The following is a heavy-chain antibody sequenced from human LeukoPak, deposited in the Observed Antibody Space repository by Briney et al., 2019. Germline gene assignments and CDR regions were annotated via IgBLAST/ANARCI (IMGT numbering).Heavy chain of an antibody. CDR3: ASRLGIAAAGFL. J-gene: IGHJ4*02. CDR1: GYSISSGYY. V-gene: IGHV4-38-2*02. Sequence: SETLSLTCTVSGYSISSGYYWGWIRQPPGKGLEWIGSIYHSGSTYYNPSLKSRVTISVDTSKNQFSLKLSSVTAADTAVYYCASRLGIAAAGFLWGQGTPVTVSS. CDR2: IYHSGST. D-gene: IGHD6-13*01.